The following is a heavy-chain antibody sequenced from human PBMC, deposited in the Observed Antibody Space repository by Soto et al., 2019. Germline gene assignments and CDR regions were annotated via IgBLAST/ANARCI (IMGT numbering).Heavy chain of an antibody. CDR2: IFYSGTT. CDR3: ARAGFSYGHLLF. D-gene: IGHD3-10*01. Sequence: QVQLKESGPGLVKPSETLSLTCNVSGGPIKSGDYYWNGLRQPPGKALEWIGYIFYSGTTNYSPSLKSRVAISIDTSKNQFSLSLTSVTAADTAVYYCARAGFSYGHLLFWGQGIRVTVST. J-gene: IGHJ4*02. CDR1: GGPIKSGDYY. V-gene: IGHV4-30-4*01.